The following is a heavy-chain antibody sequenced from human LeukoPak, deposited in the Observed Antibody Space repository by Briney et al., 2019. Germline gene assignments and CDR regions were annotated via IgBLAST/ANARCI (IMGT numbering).Heavy chain of an antibody. CDR3: ARVSDSTPDEGS. CDR2: ISPSGSHK. CDR1: GFTFSSYI. V-gene: IGHV3-21*01. Sequence: GGSLRLSCAASGFTFSSYIMNWVRQAPGKGLEWVSSISPSGSHKYYADSVKGRFTISRDNAKNSVSLQMNSLRAEDTAVYYCARVSDSTPDEGSWGQGALVTVSS. J-gene: IGHJ5*01. D-gene: IGHD3-22*01.